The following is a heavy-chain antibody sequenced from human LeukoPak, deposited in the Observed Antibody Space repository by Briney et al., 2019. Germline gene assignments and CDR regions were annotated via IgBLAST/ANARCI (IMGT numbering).Heavy chain of an antibody. CDR2: ISGSGGST. CDR3: ARDGLAAATLHWCFDL. Sequence: QSGGSLRLSCAASGFTFSSYAMSWVRQAPGKGLEWVSAISGSGGSTYYAASVKGRFTISRDNARNSLYLQMNSLRAEDTAVYYCARDGLAAATLHWCFDLWGRGTLVTVSS. V-gene: IGHV3-23*01. J-gene: IGHJ2*01. CDR1: GFTFSSYA. D-gene: IGHD2-15*01.